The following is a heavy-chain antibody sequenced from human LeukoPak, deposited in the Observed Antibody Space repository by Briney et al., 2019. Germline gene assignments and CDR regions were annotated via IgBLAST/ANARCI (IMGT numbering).Heavy chain of an antibody. CDR3: ARDREDIVVVPAAPDY. V-gene: IGHV3-21*01. Sequence: GGSLRLSCAASGFAFSNHGMSWVRQAPGKGLEWVSSVSSSSKYIYYADSVRGRFTISRDNAKNSLYLQMNSLRAEDTAVYYCARDREDIVVVPAAPDYWGQGALVTVSS. CDR2: VSSSSKYI. D-gene: IGHD2-2*01. J-gene: IGHJ4*02. CDR1: GFAFSNHG.